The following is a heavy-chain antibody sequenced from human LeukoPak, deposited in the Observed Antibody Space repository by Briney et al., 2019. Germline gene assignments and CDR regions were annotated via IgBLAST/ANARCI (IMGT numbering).Heavy chain of an antibody. Sequence: KPGGSLRLSCADSGFTFSSYSMNWVRQAPGKGLEWVSSISSSSSYIYYADSVKGRFTISRDNAKNSLYLQMNSLRAEDTAVYYCARDAPDDYGDYDGDAFDIWGQGTMVTVSS. CDR1: GFTFSSYS. D-gene: IGHD4-17*01. CDR3: ARDAPDDYGDYDGDAFDI. J-gene: IGHJ3*02. V-gene: IGHV3-21*01. CDR2: ISSSSSYI.